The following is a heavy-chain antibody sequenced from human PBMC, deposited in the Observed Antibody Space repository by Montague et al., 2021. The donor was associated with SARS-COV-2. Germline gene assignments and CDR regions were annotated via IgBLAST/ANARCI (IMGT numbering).Heavy chain of an antibody. D-gene: IGHD6-13*01. V-gene: IGHV3-23*01. J-gene: IGHJ4*02. Sequence: SLRLSCAASEFTFSSYAMSWVRQAPGKGLEWVSATSGSGGRTYYADSVKVRFTLSRDNSKNTLYLQMNSLRAEDTAVYYCAKAALGSSSYFDYWGQGTLVTVSS. CDR3: AKAALGSSSYFDY. CDR2: TSGSGGRT. CDR1: EFTFSSYA.